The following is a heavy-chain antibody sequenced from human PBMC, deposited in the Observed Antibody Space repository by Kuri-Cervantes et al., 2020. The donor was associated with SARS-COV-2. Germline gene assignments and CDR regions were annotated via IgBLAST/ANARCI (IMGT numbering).Heavy chain of an antibody. Sequence: LSLTCAASGFSFNTYGMHWVRQAAGKGLEWVAVVSDDGTKKFYRDSVNGRFTISRDNSKNTVYLQMNSLRTEDTAIYYCAKDYLGSSNTFDLWGQGTRVTVSS. V-gene: IGHV3-30*18. CDR3: AKDYLGSSNTFDL. J-gene: IGHJ3*01. CDR2: VSDDGTKK. CDR1: GFSFNTYG. D-gene: IGHD3-10*01.